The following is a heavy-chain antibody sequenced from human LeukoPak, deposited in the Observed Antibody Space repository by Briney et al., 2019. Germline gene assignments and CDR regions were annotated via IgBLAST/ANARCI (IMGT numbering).Heavy chain of an antibody. CDR1: GFSFRNYW. CDR2: TKPDGSAE. V-gene: IGHV3-7*01. D-gene: IGHD2-15*01. Sequence: GGSLRLSCAASGFSFRNYWMGWVRQAPGKGLEWVANTKPDGSAEYYADSVRGRFTASRNNANNLLYLQMNRLRAEDTAVYYCARDGGLHTNFDYWGQGTLVTVSS. J-gene: IGHJ4*02. CDR3: ARDGGLHTNFDY.